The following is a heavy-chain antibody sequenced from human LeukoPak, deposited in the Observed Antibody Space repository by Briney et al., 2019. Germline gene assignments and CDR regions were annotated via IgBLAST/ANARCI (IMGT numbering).Heavy chain of an antibody. CDR1: GYTFTSYA. D-gene: IGHD4-17*01. V-gene: IGHV1-18*04. CDR2: ITTYSGNT. Sequence: ASVTVSCKASGYTFTSYAMHWVRQAPGQGLEWMGWITTYSGNTNYAQKLQGRVTITTDTSTSTAYMDLRGLRSDDTAVYYCARGYDYGDYVGDFDYWGQGTLVTVSS. J-gene: IGHJ4*02. CDR3: ARGYDYGDYVGDFDY.